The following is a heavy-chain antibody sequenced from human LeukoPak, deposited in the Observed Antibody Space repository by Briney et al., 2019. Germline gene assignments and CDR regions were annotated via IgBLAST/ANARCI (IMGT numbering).Heavy chain of an antibody. CDR2: INHSGST. V-gene: IGHV4-34*01. Sequence: SETLSLTCAVYGGSFSGYYWSWIRQSPGKGLEWIGEINHSGSTNYNPSLKSRVTISVDTSKNQFSLKLSSVTAADTAVYYCARATGPFFYYYGMDVWGQGTTVTVSS. D-gene: IGHD3-9*01. J-gene: IGHJ6*02. CDR1: GGSFSGYY. CDR3: ARATGPFFYYYGMDV.